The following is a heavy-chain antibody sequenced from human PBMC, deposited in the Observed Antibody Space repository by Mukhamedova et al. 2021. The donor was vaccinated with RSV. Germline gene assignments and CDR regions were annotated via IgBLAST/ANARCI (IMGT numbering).Heavy chain of an antibody. V-gene: IGHV3-30*03. CDR3: AGEVGSRKINS. Sequence: GFTFSSHAMHWVRQAPGKGLEWVAKVSHDGSYKTYGDSVKGRFTVSRDNSKNTLFLQMDSLRDEDMAVYYCAGEVGSRKINSWGQG. D-gene: IGHD3-10*01. J-gene: IGHJ4*02. CDR2: VSHDGSYK. CDR1: GFTFSSHA.